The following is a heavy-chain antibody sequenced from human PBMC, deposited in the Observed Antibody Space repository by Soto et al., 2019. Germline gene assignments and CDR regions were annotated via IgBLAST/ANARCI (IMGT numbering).Heavy chain of an antibody. D-gene: IGHD6-19*01. CDR2: ISSSGSTI. V-gene: IGHV3-48*03. Sequence: EVQLVESGGGLVQPGGSLRLSCAASGFTFSSYEMNWVRQAPGKGLEWVSYISSSGSTIYYADSVKGRFTISRDNAKNSLYLQINSLRAEDTAVYYCASPQGQAVAGIKWGQGTLVTVSS. J-gene: IGHJ4*02. CDR1: GFTFSSYE. CDR3: ASPQGQAVAGIK.